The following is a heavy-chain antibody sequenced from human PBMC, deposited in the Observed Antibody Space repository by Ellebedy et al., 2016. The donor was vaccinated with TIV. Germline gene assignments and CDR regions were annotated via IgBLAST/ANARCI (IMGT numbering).Heavy chain of an antibody. CDR2: ISVYNGNT. V-gene: IGHV1-18*04. CDR1: GYTFSIFG. J-gene: IGHJ4*02. D-gene: IGHD3-10*01. CDR3: ARDLRGSQKRGY. Sequence: AASVKVSCKASGYTFSIFGFSWVRPAPGQGLEWMGWISVYNGNTRYSQKFQGRVNMTTDTSTTTVYMELRSLRSDDTAVYYCARDLRGSQKRGYWGQGTLVTVSS.